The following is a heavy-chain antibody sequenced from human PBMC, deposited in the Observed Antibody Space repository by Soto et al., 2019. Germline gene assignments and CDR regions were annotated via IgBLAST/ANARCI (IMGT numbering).Heavy chain of an antibody. J-gene: IGHJ4*02. Sequence: EVQLLESGGGLVQPGVSLRLSCAASGFTFSSYAMSWVRQAPGMGLEWVSAIGGGGGDTYYADSVEGRCTISRDNSKKQLYLQMSILGAEDADVYCCAKEGQPGYWGQGTLVTVSS. CDR3: AKEGQPGY. V-gene: IGHV3-23*01. CDR2: IGGGGGDT. CDR1: GFTFSSYA.